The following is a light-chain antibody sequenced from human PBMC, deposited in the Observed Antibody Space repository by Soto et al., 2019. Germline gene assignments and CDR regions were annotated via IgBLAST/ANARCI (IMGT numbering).Light chain of an antibody. CDR1: NSDVGGYNY. Sequence: QSVLTQPASVSGSPGQSITISCTGTNSDVGGYNYVSWYQQHPGKAPKPMIYDVSNRPSGVSNRFSGSKSGNTASLTISGLQAEDEADYYCNSYTSSGTSVFGTATKVTVL. J-gene: IGLJ1*01. CDR3: NSYTSSGTSV. V-gene: IGLV2-14*01. CDR2: DVS.